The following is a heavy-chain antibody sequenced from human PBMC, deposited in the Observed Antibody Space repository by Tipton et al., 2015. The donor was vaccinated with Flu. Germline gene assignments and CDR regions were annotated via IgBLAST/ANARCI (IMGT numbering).Heavy chain of an antibody. V-gene: IGHV3-7*03. CDR3: ARVAVDQTYYYDSSPCYYFDY. J-gene: IGHJ4*02. D-gene: IGHD3-22*01. CDR1: GFTFSSYW. Sequence: GSLRLSCAASGFTFSSYWMSWVRQAPGKGLEWVANIKQDGSEKYYVDSVKGRFTISRDNAKNSLYLQMNSLRAEDTAVYYCARVAVDQTYYYDSSPCYYFDYWGQGTLVTVSS. CDR2: IKQDGSEK.